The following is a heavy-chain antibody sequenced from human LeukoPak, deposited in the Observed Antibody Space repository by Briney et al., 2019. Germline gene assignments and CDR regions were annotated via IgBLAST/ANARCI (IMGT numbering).Heavy chain of an antibody. Sequence: GASVKVSCKASGYTFTTHYMHWVRQAPGQGLEWMGIINPSGGSTSYAQKLQGRVTMTRDTSTSTVYMELSSLRSEDTAMYYCARDFKASHSGGYFWFDPWGQGTLVTVSS. V-gene: IGHV1-46*01. J-gene: IGHJ5*02. CDR2: INPSGGST. CDR3: ARDFKASHSGGYFWFDP. D-gene: IGHD3-22*01. CDR1: GYTFTTHY.